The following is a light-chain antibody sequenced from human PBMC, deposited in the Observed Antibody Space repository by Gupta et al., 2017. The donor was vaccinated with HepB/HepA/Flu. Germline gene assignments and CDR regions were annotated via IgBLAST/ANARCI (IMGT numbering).Light chain of an antibody. CDR2: AAT. V-gene: IGKV3-20*01. CDR3: QQYGSSPHS. J-gene: IGKJ4*01. CDR1: QSVSSSY. Sequence: EIVLTQSPATLSLSPGERATLSCRASQSVSSSYLSCYQQKPGQAPILLIDAATSRPTGTADRFSGRWAATDFILTSSRLEPEDSVVYCCQQYGSSPHSFGGGTKLEMK.